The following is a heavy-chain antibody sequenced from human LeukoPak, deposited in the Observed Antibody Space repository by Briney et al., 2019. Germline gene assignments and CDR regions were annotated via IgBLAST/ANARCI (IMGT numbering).Heavy chain of an antibody. Sequence: PSETLSLTCTVSGGSISSSSYYWGWIRQPPGKGLEWIRSIYYSGSTYYNPSLKSRVTISVDTSKNQFSLKLSSVTAADTAVYYCARFPGVDYWGQGTLVTVSS. CDR3: ARFPGVDY. CDR2: IYYSGST. V-gene: IGHV4-39*01. D-gene: IGHD3-10*01. J-gene: IGHJ4*02. CDR1: GGSISSSSYY.